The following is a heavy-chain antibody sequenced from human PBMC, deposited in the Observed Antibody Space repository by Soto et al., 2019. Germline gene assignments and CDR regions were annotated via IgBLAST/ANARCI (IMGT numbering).Heavy chain of an antibody. J-gene: IGHJ4*02. Sequence: EVQLLESGGGWVQHGGSLRLSCATSGFTFSSYPMNWVRQAPGKGLEWVSGISAGGDSTYYADSVKGRFTIFRDNSKNSVYLQMNSLRAEDTAVYYCARRVWGQGTLVTVSS. CDR2: ISAGGDST. CDR3: ARRV. V-gene: IGHV3-23*01. CDR1: GFTFSSYP.